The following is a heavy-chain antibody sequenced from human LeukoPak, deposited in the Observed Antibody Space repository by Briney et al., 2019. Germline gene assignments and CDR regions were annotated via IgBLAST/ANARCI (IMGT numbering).Heavy chain of an antibody. V-gene: IGHV3-48*02. CDR2: IRSSGSTT. D-gene: IGHD3-10*01. J-gene: IGHJ4*02. Sequence: PGGSLRLSCVASGFMFSVYGMHWVRQAPGKGLEWLSYIRSSGSTTYYADSVQGRFTISRDDAENSLYLQMNSLRDEDTAVYYCARVNYYALDYWGQGALVTVSS. CDR3: ARVNYYALDY. CDR1: GFMFSVYG.